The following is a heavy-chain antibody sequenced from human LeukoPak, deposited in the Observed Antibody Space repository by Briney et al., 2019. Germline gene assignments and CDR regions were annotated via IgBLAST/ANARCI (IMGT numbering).Heavy chain of an antibody. Sequence: PGGSLRLSCAASGFTVSSNYMSWVRQAPGKGLEWVSVIYSGGSTYYADSAKGRFTISRDNSKNTLYLQMNSLRAEDTAVYYCASGFTIFGVVAHFDYWGQGTLVTVSS. CDR2: IYSGGST. D-gene: IGHD3-3*01. CDR1: GFTVSSNY. J-gene: IGHJ4*02. V-gene: IGHV3-53*01. CDR3: ASGFTIFGVVAHFDY.